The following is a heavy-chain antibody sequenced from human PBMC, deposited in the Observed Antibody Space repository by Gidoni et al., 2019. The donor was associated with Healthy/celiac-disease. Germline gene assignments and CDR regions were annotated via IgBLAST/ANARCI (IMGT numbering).Heavy chain of an antibody. Sequence: QVQLQESGPGRVKPSETMSLTCTGSGYSISSGYYWGWLRQPPGKGLEWIGSIFHSGSTYYTPSLKSRVTISVDTSKNQFSLKLSSVTAADTSVYYCAREVGGYFDYWGQGTLVTVSS. J-gene: IGHJ4*02. V-gene: IGHV4-38-2*02. CDR2: IFHSGST. CDR3: AREVGGYFDY. CDR1: GYSISSGYY. D-gene: IGHD3-10*01.